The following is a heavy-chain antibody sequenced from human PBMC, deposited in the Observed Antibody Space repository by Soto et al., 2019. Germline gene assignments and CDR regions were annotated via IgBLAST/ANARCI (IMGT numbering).Heavy chain of an antibody. Sequence: QVQLVQSGAEVKKPGASVKVSCKASGYTFTSYYMHWVRQAPGQGLEWMGIINPSGGSTSYAQKFQGRVTMTRDTSTSTVYMELSSLRSEDTAVYYCARDLTGSVADYDILTGYFALNYWGQGTLVTVSS. CDR1: GYTFTSYY. CDR2: INPSGGST. V-gene: IGHV1-46*01. CDR3: ARDLTGSVADYDILTGYFALNY. D-gene: IGHD3-9*01. J-gene: IGHJ4*02.